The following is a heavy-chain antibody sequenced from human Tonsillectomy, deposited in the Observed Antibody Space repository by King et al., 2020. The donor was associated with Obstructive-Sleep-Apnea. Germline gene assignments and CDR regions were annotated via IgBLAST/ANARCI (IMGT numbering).Heavy chain of an antibody. CDR1: GGSISSYY. D-gene: IGHD1-26*01. CDR3: ARSGSGMDV. Sequence: VQLQESGPGLVKPSETLSLTCTVSGGSISSYYWGWIRQPPGKGLEWIGYIYFSWRTNYTPSLKRLVTISVDTSKNQFSLKLSSVTAADTAVYYCARSGSGMDVWGQGTTVTVSS. V-gene: IGHV4-59*08. J-gene: IGHJ6*02. CDR2: IYFSWRT.